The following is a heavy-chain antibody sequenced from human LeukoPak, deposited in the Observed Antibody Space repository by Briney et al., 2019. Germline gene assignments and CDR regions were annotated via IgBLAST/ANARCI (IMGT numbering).Heavy chain of an antibody. CDR2: IYYTGST. D-gene: IGHD3-16*02. V-gene: IGHV4-59*01. CDR3: ARTDGNSFYPYYYMDV. CDR1: GDSISNYY. J-gene: IGHJ6*03. Sequence: SEPLSLTCSVSGDSISNYYLRGIPQPPGRGREWIGHIYYTGSTIYNPSCKSRVTISVDTSKKQFSLKVNSVTAADTALYYCARTDGNSFYPYYYMDVWGKGTPVTVSS.